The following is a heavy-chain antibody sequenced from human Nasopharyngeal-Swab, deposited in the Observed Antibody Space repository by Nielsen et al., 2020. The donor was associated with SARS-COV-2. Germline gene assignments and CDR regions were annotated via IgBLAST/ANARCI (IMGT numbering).Heavy chain of an antibody. Sequence: SETLSLTCTVSGGSISSSSYYWGWIRQPPGKGLEWIGSIYYSGSTYYNPSLKSRVTISVDTSKNQFSLKLSSVTAADTAVYYCASDYKQWLVFDYWGQGTLVTVSS. CDR2: IYYSGST. CDR1: GGSISSSSYY. J-gene: IGHJ4*02. V-gene: IGHV4-39*07. D-gene: IGHD6-19*01. CDR3: ASDYKQWLVFDY.